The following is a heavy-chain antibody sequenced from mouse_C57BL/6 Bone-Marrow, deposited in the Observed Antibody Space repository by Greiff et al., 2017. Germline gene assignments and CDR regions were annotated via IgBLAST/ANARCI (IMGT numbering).Heavy chain of an antibody. D-gene: IGHD2-5*01. CDR3: ARPYYSNYWYFDA. V-gene: IGHV1-55*01. CDR1: GYTFTSYW. Sequence: QVQLQQPGAELVKPGASVTMSCKASGYTFTSYWITWVKQRPGQGLEWIGDIYPGSGSTNYNEKFKSKATLTVDTSSSTAYMQLSSLTSEHSAVYYCARPYYSNYWYFDAWGTGTTVTVSS. CDR2: IYPGSGST. J-gene: IGHJ1*03.